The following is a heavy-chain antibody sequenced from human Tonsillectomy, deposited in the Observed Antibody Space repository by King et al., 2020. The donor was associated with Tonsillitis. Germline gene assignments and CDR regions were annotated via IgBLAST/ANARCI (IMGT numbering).Heavy chain of an antibody. J-gene: IGHJ4*02. CDR3: TRGNGFYY. Sequence: VQLVESGGGLVQPGGSLRLSCASSGFTFSRYNIKWVRQAPGKGLEWVSYISSSNSTMYYADSVKGRFTISRDNAKNSLYLQMNSLRAEDTGFDYCTRGNGFYYWGQGTLFTVSA. V-gene: IGHV3-48*01. D-gene: IGHD2-8*01. CDR1: GFTFSRYN. CDR2: ISSSNSTM.